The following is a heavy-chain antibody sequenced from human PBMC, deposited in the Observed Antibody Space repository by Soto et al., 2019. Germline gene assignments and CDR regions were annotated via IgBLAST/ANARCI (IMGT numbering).Heavy chain of an antibody. J-gene: IGHJ6*02. V-gene: IGHV3-73*01. CDR2: IRSKANSYAT. CDR1: GFTFSGSA. CDR3: VKGEWELPPRGHYYYGMDV. Sequence: GGSLRLSCAASGFTFSGSAMHWVRQASGKGLEWVGRIRSKANSYATAYAAWGKGRFTISRDDSKNTAYLQMNSLKTEDTAVYYCVKGEWELPPRGHYYYGMDVWGQGTTVTVSS. D-gene: IGHD1-26*01.